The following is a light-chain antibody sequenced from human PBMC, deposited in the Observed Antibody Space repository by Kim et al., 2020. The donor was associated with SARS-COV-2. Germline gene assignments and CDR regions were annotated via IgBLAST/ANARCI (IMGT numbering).Light chain of an antibody. J-gene: IGKJ4*01. CDR1: QSVTDY. V-gene: IGKV3-11*01. Sequence: EIVLTQSPATLSLSPGERATLSCRATQSVTDYLGWYQQKRGQAPRLLIYGASNRATGIPARFSGSGSETEFTLTISSLEPEDFAVYYCQQRKTFGGGTKVDIK. CDR2: GAS. CDR3: QQRKT.